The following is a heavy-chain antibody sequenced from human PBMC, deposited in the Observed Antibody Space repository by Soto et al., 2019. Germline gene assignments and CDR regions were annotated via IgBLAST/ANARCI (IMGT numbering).Heavy chain of an antibody. V-gene: IGHV1-69*06. CDR2: IIPIFGTA. Sequence: QEPGQGLEWMGGIIPIFGTANYAQKFQGRVTITADKSTGTAYMELSSLRSEDTAVYYCATSRGSSSYGTMGFDYWGQRT. D-gene: IGHD6-13*01. J-gene: IGHJ4*01. CDR3: ATSRGSSSYGTMGFDY.